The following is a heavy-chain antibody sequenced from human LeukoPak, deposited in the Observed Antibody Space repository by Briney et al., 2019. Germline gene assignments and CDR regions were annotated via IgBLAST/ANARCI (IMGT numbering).Heavy chain of an antibody. D-gene: IGHD4-23*01. Sequence: GGSLRLSCAASGFTVSSNYMSWVRQAPGKGLEWVSVIFSGGSTFYADSVKGRFTISRDNSKNTLYLQMNSLRAEDTAVYYCVRISVVTPGYFDYWGQGTLVTVSS. CDR3: VRISVVTPGYFDY. J-gene: IGHJ4*02. CDR2: IFSGGST. V-gene: IGHV3-53*01. CDR1: GFTVSSNY.